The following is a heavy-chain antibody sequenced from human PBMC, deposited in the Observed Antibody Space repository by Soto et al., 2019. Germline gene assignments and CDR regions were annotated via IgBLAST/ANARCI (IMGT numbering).Heavy chain of an antibody. J-gene: IGHJ4*02. V-gene: IGHV3-7*03. CDR2: MRQDGGEK. CDR1: GFTFSSYW. Sequence: LRLSCAASGFTFSSYWMSWVRQAPGKGLEWVANMRQDGGEKYYVDSVKGRFTISRDNAKNSLYLQMNTLRPEDTAVYYCARILCSRTSCYTFDYWGQGNLVTGSS. D-gene: IGHD2-2*02. CDR3: ARILCSRTSCYTFDY.